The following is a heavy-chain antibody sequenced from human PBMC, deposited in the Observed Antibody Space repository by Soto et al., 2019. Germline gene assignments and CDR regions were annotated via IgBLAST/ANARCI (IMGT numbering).Heavy chain of an antibody. V-gene: IGHV3-30-3*01. CDR1: GFTFSSYA. CDR3: AREATYYYDSSGYYPLDY. Sequence: GGSPRLSCAASGFTFSSYAMHWVRQAPGKGLEWVAVISYDGSNKYYADSVKGRFTISRDNSKNTLYLQMNSLRAEDTAVYYCAREATYYYDSSGYYPLDYWGQGTLVTVSS. J-gene: IGHJ4*02. D-gene: IGHD3-22*01. CDR2: ISYDGSNK.